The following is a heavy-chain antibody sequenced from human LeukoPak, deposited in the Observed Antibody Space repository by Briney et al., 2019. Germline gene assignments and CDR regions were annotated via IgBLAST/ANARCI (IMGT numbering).Heavy chain of an antibody. CDR2: ISAYNGNT. J-gene: IGHJ4*02. CDR1: GYTFTSYG. D-gene: IGHD3-3*01. Sequence: ASVKVSCKASGYTFTSYGISWVRQAPGQGLEWMGWISAYNGNTNYAQKLQGRVTMTTDTSTSTAYMELRSLRAEDTAVYYCARDLAGRFLEWWGQGTLVTVSS. CDR3: ARDLAGRFLEW. V-gene: IGHV1-18*01.